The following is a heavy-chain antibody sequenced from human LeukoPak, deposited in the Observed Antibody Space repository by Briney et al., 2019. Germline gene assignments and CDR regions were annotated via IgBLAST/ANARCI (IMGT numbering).Heavy chain of an antibody. D-gene: IGHD3-22*01. CDR2: ISTDGSST. Sequence: PGGSLRLSCAASGFTFSSYWMNWVRQGPGKGLVWVSRISTDGSSTRYADSVKGRFTISRDNAKNTLYLQMNSLRAEDTAVYYCANGTGYYYDSSGYYPPGLNWFDPWGQGTLVTVSS. J-gene: IGHJ5*02. CDR1: GFTFSSYW. V-gene: IGHV3-74*01. CDR3: ANGTGYYYDSSGYYPPGLNWFDP.